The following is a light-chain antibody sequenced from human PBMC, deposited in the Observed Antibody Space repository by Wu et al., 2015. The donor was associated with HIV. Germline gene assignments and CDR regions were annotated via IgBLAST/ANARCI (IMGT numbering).Light chain of an antibody. CDR2: KAS. Sequence: DIQMTQSPSTLSASVGDRVTITCRASQSISSWLAWYQQKPGKAPKLLIYKASSLESGVPSRFSGTGSGTEFTLTISSLQPDDFATYHCQQLNSYPVTFGQGTKLEIK. CDR3: QQLNSYPVT. CDR1: QSISSW. J-gene: IGKJ2*01. V-gene: IGKV1-5*03.